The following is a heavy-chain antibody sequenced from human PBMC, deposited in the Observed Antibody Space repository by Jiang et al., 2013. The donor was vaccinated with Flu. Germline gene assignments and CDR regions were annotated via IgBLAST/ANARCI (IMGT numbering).Heavy chain of an antibody. CDR1: GGTFSSYT. J-gene: IGHJ4*02. V-gene: IGHV1-2*02. CDR2: INPNSGDT. CDR3: TREDY. Sequence: GAEVKKPGSSVKVSCKASGGTFSSYTISWVRQAPGQGLEWMGWINPNSGDTTYAQKFQGRVTMTRDTSISTAYMELSSLRSDDTAVYYCTREDYWGQGTLVTVS.